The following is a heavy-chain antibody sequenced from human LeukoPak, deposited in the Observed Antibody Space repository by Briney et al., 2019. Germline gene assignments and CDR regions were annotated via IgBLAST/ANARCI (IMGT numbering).Heavy chain of an antibody. CDR2: INSDGSSR. CDR1: GFTFSSYW. CDR3: AKGPAMVRGTFDP. D-gene: IGHD3-10*01. Sequence: GGSLRLSCAASGFTFSSYWMHWVRQAPGKGLVWVSRINSDGSSRFYADSVKGRFTISRDNAKNTLYLQMNSLRAEDTAVYYCAKGPAMVRGTFDPWGQGTLVTVSS. V-gene: IGHV3-74*01. J-gene: IGHJ5*02.